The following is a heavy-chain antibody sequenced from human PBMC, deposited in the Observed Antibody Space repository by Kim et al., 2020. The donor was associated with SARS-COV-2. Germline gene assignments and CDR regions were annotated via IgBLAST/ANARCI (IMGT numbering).Heavy chain of an antibody. J-gene: IGHJ4*02. Sequence: ASVKVSCKASGYTFTGYYIHWVRQAPGQGLEWMGWINPNSGDTDYAQNFQGRVTMTRDTSITTAYTEMSSLTSDYTAVYFCVRGLKSGRYWGQGTLVTVS. CDR2: INPNSGDT. CDR3: VRGLKSGRY. D-gene: IGHD1-26*01. V-gene: IGHV1-2*02. CDR1: GYTFTGYY.